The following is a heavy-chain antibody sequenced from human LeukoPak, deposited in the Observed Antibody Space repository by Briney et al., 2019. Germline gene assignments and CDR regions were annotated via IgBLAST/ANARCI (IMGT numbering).Heavy chain of an antibody. Sequence: PSETLSLTCTVTGDSITSRTYYWAWIRQSPGKGLEWIGTIYYSGATYYNSSLNSRVTISLDTSSDQFSLKLTSVIAMDTAIYYCARHRYYPSWADTGAFDIWGHGTMVTVSS. CDR1: GDSITSRTYY. CDR3: ARHRYYPSWADTGAFDI. V-gene: IGHV4-39*01. CDR2: IYYSGAT. D-gene: IGHD2-2*01. J-gene: IGHJ3*02.